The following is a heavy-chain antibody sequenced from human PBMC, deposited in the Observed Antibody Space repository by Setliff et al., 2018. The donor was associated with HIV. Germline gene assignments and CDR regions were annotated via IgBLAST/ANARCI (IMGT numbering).Heavy chain of an antibody. Sequence: KTSETLSLPCTVSGGSISSGGFYWYWIRQPAGKGLEWIGRIYTSGTTNYNPSLKSRVTISMDTSKSQFPLRLTSVTAADTAVYYCAGQDIGAVPALGAFDIWGQGTMVTVSS. J-gene: IGHJ3*02. CDR2: IYTSGTT. D-gene: IGHD2-2*01. V-gene: IGHV4-61*02. CDR3: AGQDIGAVPALGAFDI. CDR1: GGSISSGGFY.